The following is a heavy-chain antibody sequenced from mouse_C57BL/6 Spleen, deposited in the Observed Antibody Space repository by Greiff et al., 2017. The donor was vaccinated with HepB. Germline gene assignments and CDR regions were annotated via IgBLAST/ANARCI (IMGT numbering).Heavy chain of an antibody. CDR3: ARGLTYYFDY. V-gene: IGHV5-4*03. D-gene: IGHD1-1*01. CDR1: GFTFSSYA. J-gene: IGHJ2*01. Sequence: DVMLVESGGGLVKPGGSLKLSCAASGFTFSSYAMSWVRQTPEKRLEWVATISDGGSYTYYPDNVKGRFTISRDNAKNNLYLQMSHLKSEDTAMYYCARGLTYYFDYWGQGTTLTVSS. CDR2: ISDGGSYT.